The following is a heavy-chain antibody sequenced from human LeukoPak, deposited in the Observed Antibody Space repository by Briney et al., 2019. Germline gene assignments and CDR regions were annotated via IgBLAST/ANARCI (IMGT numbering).Heavy chain of an antibody. D-gene: IGHD2-2*01. CDR1: GDSFGSYA. J-gene: IGHJ4*02. CDR3: ARDRFCNSTSCLYFDS. V-gene: IGHV1-69*04. CDR2: IIPILGIP. Sequence: SLRVSCKASGDSFGSYAFSWVRQAPGQGLEWMGRIIPILGIPNYAQSSQGRVSLTADRPTSTAYTELSGLRSGHTAVFYCARDRFCNSTSCLYFDSWGQGTLVTVSS.